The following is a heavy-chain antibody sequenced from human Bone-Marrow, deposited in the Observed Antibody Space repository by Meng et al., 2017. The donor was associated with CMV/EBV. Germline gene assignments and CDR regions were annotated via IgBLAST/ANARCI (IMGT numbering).Heavy chain of an antibody. CDR1: GFTFSSYW. V-gene: IGHV3-7*01. D-gene: IGHD3-22*01. Sequence: GESLKISCAASGFTFSSYWMSWVRQAPGKGLEWVANIKQDGSEKYYVDSVKGRFTISRDNAKNSLYLQMNSLRAEDTAVYYCARPLYYYDSSGYYHRRYYGMDVWGQGTTVTVSS. J-gene: IGHJ6*02. CDR3: ARPLYYYDSSGYYHRRYYGMDV. CDR2: IKQDGSEK.